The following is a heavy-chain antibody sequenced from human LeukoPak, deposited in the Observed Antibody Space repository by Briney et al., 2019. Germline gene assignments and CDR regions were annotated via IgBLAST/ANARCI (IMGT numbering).Heavy chain of an antibody. D-gene: IGHD4-17*01. CDR3: AKVANFGDHRMPYDY. V-gene: IGHV3-21*04. CDR1: TFTFSSYN. J-gene: IGHJ4*02. CDR2: ISSSGTYI. Sequence: KPGGSLRLSCAASTFTFSSYNMNWVRQAPGKGLEWVSSISSSGTYIYYRDSVKGRFTISRDNAENSLYLQMNSLRAEDTALYYCAKVANFGDHRMPYDYWGQGTLVTVSS.